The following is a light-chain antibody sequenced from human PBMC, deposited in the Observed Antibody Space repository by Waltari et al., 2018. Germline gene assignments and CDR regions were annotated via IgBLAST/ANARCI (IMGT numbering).Light chain of an antibody. CDR3: QQYGSSRFT. V-gene: IGKV3-20*01. Sequence: EIVLTQSPGTLSLSPGARATLSCRASQTVGSTYLAWYQQKPGQAPRLLIYGASSRAIGIPDRFSGSGSGTDFTLTISRLEPEDFAVYYCQQYGSSRFTFGPGTKVDIK. CDR2: GAS. J-gene: IGKJ3*01. CDR1: QTVGSTY.